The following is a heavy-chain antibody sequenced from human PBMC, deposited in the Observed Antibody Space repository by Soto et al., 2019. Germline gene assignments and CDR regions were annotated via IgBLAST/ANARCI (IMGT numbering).Heavy chain of an antibody. J-gene: IGHJ4*02. CDR1: GYTFITYY. Sequence: ASVKVSCKASGYTFITYYIHWVRQATGQGREWMGWMNPSNGNAGYAQKFQGRVTMTRNISISTAYMELSSLRSEDTAVYFCARRKERPGPNYIDSRGQGPLVTVSS. CDR2: MNPSNGNA. V-gene: IGHV1-8*01. CDR3: ARRKERPGPNYIDS. D-gene: IGHD6-25*01.